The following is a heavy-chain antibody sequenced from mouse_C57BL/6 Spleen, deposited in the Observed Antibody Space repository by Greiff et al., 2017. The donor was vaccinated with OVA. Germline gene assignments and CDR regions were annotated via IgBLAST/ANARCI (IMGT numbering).Heavy chain of an antibody. CDR2: IDPSDSYT. J-gene: IGHJ2*01. V-gene: IGHV1-69*01. CDR3: ASQGDYGGYFDY. Sequence: QVQLQQSGAELVMPGASVKLSCKASGYTFTSYWMHWVKQRPGQGLEWIGEIDPSDSYTNYNQKFKGKSTLTVDKSSSTAYMQLSSLTSEDSAVYYCASQGDYGGYFDYWGQGTTLTVSS. D-gene: IGHD2-4*01. CDR1: GYTFTSYW.